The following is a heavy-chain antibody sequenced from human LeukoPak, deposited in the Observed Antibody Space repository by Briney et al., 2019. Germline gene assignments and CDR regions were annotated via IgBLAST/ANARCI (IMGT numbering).Heavy chain of an antibody. CDR1: GGSISSYY. J-gene: IGHJ5*02. CDR3: ARQTGYQLLSSWFDP. D-gene: IGHD2-2*01. Sequence: PSETLSLTCTVSGGSISSYYWSWIRQPAGKGLEWIGRIYTSGTTHYNPSLKSRVTMSVDTSKNQFSLKLSSVTAADTAVYYCARQTGYQLLSSWFDPWGQGTLVTVSS. CDR2: IYTSGTT. V-gene: IGHV4-4*07.